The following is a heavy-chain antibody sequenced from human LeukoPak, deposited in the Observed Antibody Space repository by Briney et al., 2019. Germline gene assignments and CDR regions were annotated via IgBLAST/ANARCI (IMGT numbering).Heavy chain of an antibody. CDR1: GFTFNSYS. CDR2: ISSSSSYI. J-gene: IGHJ4*02. V-gene: IGHV3-21*01. Sequence: AGGSLRLSCAASGFTFNSYSMNWVRQAPGKGLEWVSSISSSSSYIYYADSMKGRFTISRDNAKNSLYLQMNSLRAADTAVYYWAKDGLGYGSSTSCSVRGFDYWGQGTLVTVSS. CDR3: AKDGLGYGSSTSCSVRGFDY. D-gene: IGHD2-2*01.